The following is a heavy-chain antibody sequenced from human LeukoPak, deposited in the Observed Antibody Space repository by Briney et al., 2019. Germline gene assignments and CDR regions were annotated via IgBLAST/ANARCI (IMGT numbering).Heavy chain of an antibody. CDR3: ARSYDSTGQGAAFDY. D-gene: IGHD3-22*01. Sequence: GRSLRLSCAASGFTFSSYAMHWVRQAPGKGLEWVSSISYNGSNKYYADSVKGRFTISRDNSKNPLYLQMNSLRAEDRAVYYCARSYDSTGQGAAFDYWGQGTLVTVSS. CDR2: ISYNGSNK. CDR1: GFTFSSYA. J-gene: IGHJ4*02. V-gene: IGHV3-30-3*01.